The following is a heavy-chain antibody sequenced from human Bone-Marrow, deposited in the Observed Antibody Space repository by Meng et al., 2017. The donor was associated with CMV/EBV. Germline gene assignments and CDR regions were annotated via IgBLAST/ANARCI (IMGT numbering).Heavy chain of an antibody. Sequence: GESLKISCAASGFTFSSYSMNWVRQAPGKGLEWVSSISSSSYIYYADSVKGRFTISRDNAKNSLYLQMNSLRAEDTAVYYCARDKTLTIFGVVQPDHYYYGMDVWGQGTTVTVSS. J-gene: IGHJ6*02. CDR3: ARDKTLTIFGVVQPDHYYYGMDV. D-gene: IGHD3-3*01. CDR2: ISSSSYI. V-gene: IGHV3-21*01. CDR1: GFTFSSYS.